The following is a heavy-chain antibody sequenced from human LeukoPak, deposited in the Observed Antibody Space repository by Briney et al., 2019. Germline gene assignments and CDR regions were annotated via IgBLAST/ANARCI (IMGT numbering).Heavy chain of an antibody. Sequence: WGSLRLSCAASGCTFSSYSMNWVRQAPGKGLEWVSSISSSSSYIYYADSVKGRSTISRANAKNSLYLQINRLRAEHTAENYGARELYYHASGRLYCGQGTLLTVSS. CDR3: ARELYYHASGRLY. CDR1: GCTFSSYS. D-gene: IGHD3-10*01. V-gene: IGHV3-21*01. CDR2: ISSSSSYI. J-gene: IGHJ4*02.